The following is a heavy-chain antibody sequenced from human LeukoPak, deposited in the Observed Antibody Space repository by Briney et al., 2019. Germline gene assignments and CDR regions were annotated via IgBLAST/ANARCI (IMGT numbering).Heavy chain of an antibody. V-gene: IGHV3-9*01. J-gene: IGHJ6*02. CDR2: ISWNSGSI. D-gene: IGHD3-22*01. CDR1: GFTFDDYA. CDR3: ATGLVVGRYYYYGMDV. Sequence: GGSLRLSCAASGFTFDDYAMHWVRQAPGKGLEWVSGISWNSGSIGYADSVKGRFTISGDNAKNSLYLQMNSLRAEDTALYYCATGLVVGRYYYYGMDVWGQGTTVTVSS.